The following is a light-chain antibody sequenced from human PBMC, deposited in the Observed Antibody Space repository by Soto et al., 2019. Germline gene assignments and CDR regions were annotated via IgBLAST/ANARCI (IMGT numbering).Light chain of an antibody. J-gene: IGLJ2*01. CDR2: RNN. V-gene: IGLV1-47*01. CDR3: AAWDDSLSGPDVV. Sequence: QSVLTQPPSASGTPGQRVTISCSGSSSNIGSNYVYWYQQLPGTAPKLLIYRNNQRPSGVPDRFSGSKSGTSASLAISGLLSEDEAYYYCAAWDDSLSGPDVVFGGGTKLTVL. CDR1: SSNIGSNY.